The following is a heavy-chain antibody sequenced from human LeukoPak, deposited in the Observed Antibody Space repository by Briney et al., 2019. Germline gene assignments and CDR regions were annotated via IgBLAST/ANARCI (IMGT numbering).Heavy chain of an antibody. CDR1: GFTFSSYW. CDR2: INSDGSST. CDR3: ARGWACSSTSYYGPPDWFDP. J-gene: IGHJ5*02. Sequence: GGSLRLSCAASGFTFSSYWMHWVRQAPGKGLVWVSRINSDGSSTSYADSVKGRFTISRDNAKNTLYLQMNSLRAEDTAVYYCARGWACSSTSYYGPPDWFDPWGQGTLVTVSS. D-gene: IGHD2-2*01. V-gene: IGHV3-74*01.